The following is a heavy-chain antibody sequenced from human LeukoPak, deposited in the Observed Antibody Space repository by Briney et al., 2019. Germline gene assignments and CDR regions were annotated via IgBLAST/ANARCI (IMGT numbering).Heavy chain of an antibody. V-gene: IGHV4-59*01. J-gene: IGHJ3*02. CDR2: IHYSGST. D-gene: IGHD4/OR15-4a*01. CDR1: GGSISDYY. Sequence: PSETLSLTCAVSGGSISDYYWSWIRQPPGKGLELIGYIHYSGSTNYNPSLKSRVTISVDTSNNHFSLKLTSVTAADTAVYYCAKVMTMVVHVFDIWGQGTMVTVSS. CDR3: AKVMTMVVHVFDI.